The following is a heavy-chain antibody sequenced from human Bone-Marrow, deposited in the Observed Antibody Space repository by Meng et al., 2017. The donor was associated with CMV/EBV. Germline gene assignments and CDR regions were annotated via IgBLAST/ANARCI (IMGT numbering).Heavy chain of an antibody. D-gene: IGHD2-2*01. CDR2: IKQDGSEK. Sequence: GESLKISCAASEFTFSSYSMNWVRQAPGKGLEWVANIKQDGSEKYYVDSVKGRFTISRDNAKNSLYLQMNSLRAEDTAVYYCARESSINYYYDYWGQGTLVTGSS. CDR1: EFTFSSYS. J-gene: IGHJ4*02. CDR3: ARESSINYYYDY. V-gene: IGHV3-7*01.